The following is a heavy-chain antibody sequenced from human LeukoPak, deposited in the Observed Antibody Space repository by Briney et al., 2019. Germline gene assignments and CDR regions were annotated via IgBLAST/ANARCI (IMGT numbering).Heavy chain of an antibody. V-gene: IGHV1-18*01. CDR2: ISTYNGNT. CDR1: GYTFTTYG. Sequence: ASVKVSCKASGYTFTTYGISWVRQAPGQGLEWMGWISTYNGNTNYAQKLQGRATMTTDTSTTTAYMELRSLRSDDTAVYFCARDNSLRNWNDRRGMDVWGQGTTVTVSS. D-gene: IGHD1-1*01. J-gene: IGHJ6*02. CDR3: ARDNSLRNWNDRRGMDV.